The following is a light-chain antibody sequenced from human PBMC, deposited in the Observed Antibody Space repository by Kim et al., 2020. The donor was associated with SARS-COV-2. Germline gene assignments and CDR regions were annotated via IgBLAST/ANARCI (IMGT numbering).Light chain of an antibody. CDR1: QGISLY. J-gene: IGKJ4*01. Sequence: SPGESAPPSCRAHQGISLYVGWYQHKPGQAPRLLIYDASNRATGIPDRFSGSGSGTDFTLTISSLEPEDFAIYYCQQRNNWPPAVTFGGGTKLEI. CDR2: DAS. V-gene: IGKV3-11*01. CDR3: QQRNNWPPAVT.